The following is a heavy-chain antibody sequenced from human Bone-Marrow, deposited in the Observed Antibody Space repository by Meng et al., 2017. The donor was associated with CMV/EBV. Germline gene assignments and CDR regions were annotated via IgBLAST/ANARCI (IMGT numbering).Heavy chain of an antibody. Sequence: GESLKISCAASGFTFSSYSMNWVRQAPGKGLEWVSSISSSSSYIYYADSVKGRFTISRDNAKNSLYLQMNSLRAEDTAVYYCARDGEVAQRRTEYFQHWGQGILVIVSS. CDR1: GFTFSSYS. CDR3: ARDGEVAQRRTEYFQH. V-gene: IGHV3-21*01. J-gene: IGHJ1*01. D-gene: IGHD1/OR15-1a*01. CDR2: ISSSSSYI.